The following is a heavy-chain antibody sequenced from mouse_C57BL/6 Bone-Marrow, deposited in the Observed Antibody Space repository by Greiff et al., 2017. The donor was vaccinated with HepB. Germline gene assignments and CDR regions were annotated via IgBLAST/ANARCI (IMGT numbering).Heavy chain of an antibody. J-gene: IGHJ1*03. CDR2: IYPGDGDT. D-gene: IGHD1-2*01. Sequence: QVQLKESGPELVKPGASVKISCKASGYAFSSSWMNWVKQRPGKGLEWIGRIYPGDGDTNYNGKFKGKATLTAYKSSSTAYMQLSSQTSEDSAVYFCARGITTAHWYFDVWGTGTTVAVSS. V-gene: IGHV1-82*01. CDR1: GYAFSSSW. CDR3: ARGITTAHWYFDV.